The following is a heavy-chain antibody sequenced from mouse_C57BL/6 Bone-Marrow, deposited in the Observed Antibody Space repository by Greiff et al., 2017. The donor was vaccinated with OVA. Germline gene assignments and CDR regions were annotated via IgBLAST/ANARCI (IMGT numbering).Heavy chain of an antibody. CDR3: ARRYYGGSSWYFDV. CDR1: GYAFSSYW. J-gene: IGHJ1*03. Sequence: VQLQQSGAELVKPGASVKISCKASGYAFSSYWMNWVKQRPGKGLEWIGQIYPGDGATNYNGKFKGKATLTADNSSSTAYMQLSSLTSEDSAVYVGARRYYGGSSWYFDVWGTGTTVTVSS. D-gene: IGHD1-1*01. CDR2: IYPGDGAT. V-gene: IGHV1-80*01.